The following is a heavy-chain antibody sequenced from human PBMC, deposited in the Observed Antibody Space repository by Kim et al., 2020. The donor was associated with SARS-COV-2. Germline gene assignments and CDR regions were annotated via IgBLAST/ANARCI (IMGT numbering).Heavy chain of an antibody. CDR2: IVGSGGAS. V-gene: IGHV3-23*01. CDR3: VKLKRPAARAGYSFGS. Sequence: GGSLRLSCVASGFTFNVFAMSWVRQAPGKGLEWVSDIVGSGGASFYANSVKGRFTISRDNSKNTLYLQMNSLRVDDTAIYFCVKLKRPAARAGYSFGSWGQGTLVIVSS. CDR1: GFTFNVFA. D-gene: IGHD2-2*01. J-gene: IGHJ4*02.